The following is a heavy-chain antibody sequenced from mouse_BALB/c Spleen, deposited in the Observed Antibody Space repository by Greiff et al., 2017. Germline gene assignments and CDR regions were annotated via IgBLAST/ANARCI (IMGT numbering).Heavy chain of an antibody. Sequence: QVQLQQSGAELARPGASVKLSCKASGYTFTSYWMQWVKQRPGQGLEWIGAIYPGDGDTRYTQKFKGKATLTADKSSSTAYMQLSSLASEDSAVYYCARIYYDSFDYWGQGTTLTVSS. V-gene: IGHV1-87*01. D-gene: IGHD2-4*01. CDR2: IYPGDGDT. CDR3: ARIYYDSFDY. CDR1: GYTFTSYW. J-gene: IGHJ2*01.